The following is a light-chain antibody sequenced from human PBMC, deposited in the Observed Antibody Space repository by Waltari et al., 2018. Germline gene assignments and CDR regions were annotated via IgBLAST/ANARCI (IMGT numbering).Light chain of an antibody. CDR2: WAS. J-gene: IGKJ5*01. Sequence: EIVMTQSPATLSVSPGERATLSCRASQSVSSNLAWYQQKPGQPPNLLIYWASTRESGVPDRFSGSGSGTDFTLTISSLQAEDVAVYYCQQYYITPITFGQGTRLEIK. V-gene: IGKV3-15*01. CDR3: QQYYITPIT. CDR1: QSVSSN.